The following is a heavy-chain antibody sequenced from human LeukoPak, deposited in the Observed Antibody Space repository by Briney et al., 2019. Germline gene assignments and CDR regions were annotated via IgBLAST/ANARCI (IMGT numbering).Heavy chain of an antibody. V-gene: IGHV3-66*01. Sequence: GGSLRLSCAASGFTVSSNYMSWVRQAPGKGLEWVSVIYSGGSTYYADSVKGRFTISRDNSKNTLYLQMNSLRAEDTAVYYCASLGAQQLDVMDYWGQGTLVTVSS. J-gene: IGHJ4*02. CDR1: GFTVSSNY. D-gene: IGHD6-13*01. CDR2: IYSGGST. CDR3: ASLGAQQLDVMDY.